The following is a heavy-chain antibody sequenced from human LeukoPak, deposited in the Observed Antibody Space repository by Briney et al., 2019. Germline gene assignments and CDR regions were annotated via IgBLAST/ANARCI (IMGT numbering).Heavy chain of an antibody. J-gene: IGHJ4*02. CDR2: MSGDATST. CDR1: GFTFSSFA. Sequence: GGSLRLSCAASGFTFSSFAMNWVRQAPGKGLEWVPTMSGDATSTYYADSVKGRFTISRDNSKTTLFLQMNSLRAEDTAVYYCAKRTSGSSWYSSDSWGQGTLVTVSS. V-gene: IGHV3-23*01. CDR3: AKRTSGSSWYSSDS. D-gene: IGHD6-13*01.